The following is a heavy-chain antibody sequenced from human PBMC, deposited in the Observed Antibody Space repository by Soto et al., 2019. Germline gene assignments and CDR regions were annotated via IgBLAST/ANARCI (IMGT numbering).Heavy chain of an antibody. D-gene: IGHD2-2*01. V-gene: IGHV3-53*01. Sequence: GGSLRLSCAASGFTVSSNYMSWVRQAPGKGLEWVSVIYSGGSTYYADSVKGRFTISRDNSKNTLYLQMNSLRAEDTAVYYCAREWRGYCSSTSCYDHYYFDYWGQGTLVTVSS. CDR1: GFTVSSNY. CDR3: AREWRGYCSSTSCYDHYYFDY. CDR2: IYSGGST. J-gene: IGHJ4*02.